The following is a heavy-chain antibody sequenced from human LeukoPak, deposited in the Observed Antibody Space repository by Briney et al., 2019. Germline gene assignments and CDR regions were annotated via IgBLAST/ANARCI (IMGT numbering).Heavy chain of an antibody. CDR3: ARERSGPFDY. J-gene: IGHJ4*02. CDR1: GFTFSSYS. D-gene: IGHD2-15*01. V-gene: IGHV3-48*04. CDR2: ISRSGSSI. Sequence: GGSLRLSCAAPGFTFSSYSMNWVRQAPGKGLEWVSYISRSGSSIYYADSVKGRFTISRDNAKNSLYLQMNSLRAEDTAVYYCARERSGPFDYWGQGTLVTVSS.